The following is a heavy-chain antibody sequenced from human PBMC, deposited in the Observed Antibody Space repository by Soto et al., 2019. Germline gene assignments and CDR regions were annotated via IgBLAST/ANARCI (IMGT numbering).Heavy chain of an antibody. CDR3: ARSGSSPYYYYGMDV. CDR1: GYTFTSYG. V-gene: IGHV1-18*01. D-gene: IGHD6-6*01. CDR2: ISAYNGNT. Sequence: ASVKVSCKSSGYTFTSYGIIWVRQAPGQGLEWMGWISAYNGNTNYAQKLQGRVTMTTDTSTSTAYMELRSLRSDDTAVYYCARSGSSPYYYYGMDVWGQGTTVTVSS. J-gene: IGHJ6*02.